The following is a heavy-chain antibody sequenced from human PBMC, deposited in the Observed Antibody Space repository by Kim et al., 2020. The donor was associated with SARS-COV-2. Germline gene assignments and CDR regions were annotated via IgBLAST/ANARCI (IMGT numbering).Heavy chain of an antibody. CDR1: GYTFTSYY. D-gene: IGHD6-13*01. V-gene: IGHV1-46*01. Sequence: ASVKVSCKASGYTFTSYYMHWVRQAPGQGLEWMGIINPSGGSTSYAQKFQGRVTMTRDTSTSTVYMELSSLRSEDTAVYYCARGLRFGSSWYESYFDYWGQGTLVTVSS. J-gene: IGHJ4*02. CDR3: ARGLRFGSSWYESYFDY. CDR2: INPSGGST.